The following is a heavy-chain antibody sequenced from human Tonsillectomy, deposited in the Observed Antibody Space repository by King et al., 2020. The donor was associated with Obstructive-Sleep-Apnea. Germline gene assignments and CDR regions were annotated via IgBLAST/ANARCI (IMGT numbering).Heavy chain of an antibody. CDR3: IQVRAWSGYYWAGDQTTFDH. V-gene: IGHV1-69*04. D-gene: IGHD3-3*01. J-gene: IGHJ4*02. CDR2: IIPMLVIT. Sequence: QLVQSGTEVKKPGSSVKVSCKASGGTFSSYAFTWVRQAPGQGLEWMGVIIPMLVITNYAQKFQGRVTITADKSTSTAYMELSSLRSEDTAVYYCIQVRAWSGYYWAGDQTTFDHWGQGTLVTVSS. CDR1: GGTFSSYA.